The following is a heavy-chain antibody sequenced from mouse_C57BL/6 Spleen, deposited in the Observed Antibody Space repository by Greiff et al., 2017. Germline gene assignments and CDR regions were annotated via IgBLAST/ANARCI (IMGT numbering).Heavy chain of an antibody. CDR3: TTDGSSDGY. J-gene: IGHJ3*01. D-gene: IGHD1-1*01. CDR2: IDPENGDT. V-gene: IGHV14-4*01. CDR1: GFNIKDDY. Sequence: VQLQQSGAELVRPGASVTLSCTASGFNIKDDYMHWVKQRPEQGLEWIGWIDPENGDTEYASKFHGKATITADTSSNTAYLQLSSLTSEDTAVYYCTTDGSSDGYWGQGTLVTVSA.